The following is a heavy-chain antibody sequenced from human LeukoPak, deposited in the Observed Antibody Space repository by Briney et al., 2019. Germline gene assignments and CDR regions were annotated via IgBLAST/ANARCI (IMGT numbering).Heavy chain of an antibody. V-gene: IGHV3-66*02. CDR3: ARDLSSGWYDD. CDR2: IYSGGST. CDR1: GFTVSSNY. J-gene: IGHJ5*02. D-gene: IGHD6-19*01. Sequence: GGSLRLSCAASGFTVSSNYMSWVRQAPGKGLEWVSVIYSGGSTYYADSVKGRFTISRDNSKNTLYLQMSSLRAEDTAVYYCARDLSSGWYDDWGQGTLVTVSS.